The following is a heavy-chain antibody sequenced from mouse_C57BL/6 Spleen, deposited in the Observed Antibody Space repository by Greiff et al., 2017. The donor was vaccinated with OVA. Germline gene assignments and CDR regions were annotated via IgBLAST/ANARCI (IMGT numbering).Heavy chain of an antibody. V-gene: IGHV5-4*01. CDR2: ISDGGSYT. CDR3: AREVTTVVDPFAY. Sequence: EVKLVESGGGLVKPGGSLKLSCAASGFTFSSYAMSWVRQTPEKRLEWVATISDGGSYTYYPDNVKGRFTISRDNAKNNLYLQMSHLKSEDTAMYYCAREVTTVVDPFAYWGQGTLVTVSA. D-gene: IGHD1-1*01. CDR1: GFTFSSYA. J-gene: IGHJ3*01.